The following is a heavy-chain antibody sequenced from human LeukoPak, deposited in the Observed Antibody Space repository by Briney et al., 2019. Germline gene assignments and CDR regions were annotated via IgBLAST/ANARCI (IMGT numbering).Heavy chain of an antibody. Sequence: GASVKVSCKASGYTFTGYYMHWVRQAPGQGLEWMGRINPNSGGTNYAQKFQGRVTMTRDTSISTAYMELSRLRSDDTAVYYCAARYDFWSGPDFDYWGQGTLVTVSS. D-gene: IGHD3-3*01. CDR2: INPNSGGT. V-gene: IGHV1-2*06. CDR1: GYTFTGYY. J-gene: IGHJ4*02. CDR3: AARYDFWSGPDFDY.